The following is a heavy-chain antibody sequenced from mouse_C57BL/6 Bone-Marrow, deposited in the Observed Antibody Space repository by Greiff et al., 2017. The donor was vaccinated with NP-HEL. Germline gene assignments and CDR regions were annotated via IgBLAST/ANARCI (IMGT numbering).Heavy chain of an antibody. CDR3: ASGVEY. CDR1: GYTFTDYY. J-gene: IGHJ2*01. CDR2: INPNNGGT. Sequence: VQLQQSGPELVKPGASVKISCKASGYTFTDYYMNWVKQSHGKSLEWIGDINPNNGGTSYNQKFKGKATLTVDKSSSTAYMELRSLTSEDSAVYYCASGVEYWGQGTTLTVSS. V-gene: IGHV1-26*01.